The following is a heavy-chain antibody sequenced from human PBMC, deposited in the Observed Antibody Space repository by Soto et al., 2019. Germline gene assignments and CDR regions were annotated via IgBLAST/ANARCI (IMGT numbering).Heavy chain of an antibody. CDR3: ARGGGYCSGGSCHSDYYYYYMDV. J-gene: IGHJ6*03. D-gene: IGHD2-15*01. V-gene: IGHV1-69*02. Sequence: QVQLVQSGAEVKKPGSSVKVSCKASGGTFSSYTISWVRQAPGQGLEWMGRIIPILGIANYAQKFQGRVTITADKSTSTAYMEVSSLRSEDTAVYYCARGGGYCSGGSCHSDYYYYYMDVWGKGTTVTVSS. CDR1: GGTFSSYT. CDR2: IIPILGIA.